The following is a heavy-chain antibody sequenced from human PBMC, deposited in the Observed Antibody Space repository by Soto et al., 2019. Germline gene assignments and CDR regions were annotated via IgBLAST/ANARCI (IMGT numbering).Heavy chain of an antibody. Sequence: GGSLRLSCAASGFTFSSYGMHWVRQAPGKGLEWVAVIWYDGSNKYYADSVKGRFTISRDNAKNSLYLQMNSLRAEDTALYYCAKDIWPMRDSSSCPLDYWGQGTLVTVSS. J-gene: IGHJ4*02. CDR2: IWYDGSNK. CDR3: AKDIWPMRDSSSCPLDY. V-gene: IGHV3-33*03. D-gene: IGHD6-13*01. CDR1: GFTFSSYG.